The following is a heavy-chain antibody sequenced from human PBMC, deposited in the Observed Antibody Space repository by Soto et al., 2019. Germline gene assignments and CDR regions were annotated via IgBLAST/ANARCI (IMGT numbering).Heavy chain of an antibody. D-gene: IGHD3-10*01. V-gene: IGHV3-23*01. J-gene: IGHJ4*02. Sequence: GGSLRLSCVASGLTFGSRAMSWVRQAPGEGLQWVATITDNGGDAKYADSVRGRFVISRDNSKKTLYLQMTSLTAEDSAMYFCARGSTASYPGSRIFDFWGRGTLVTVS. CDR2: ITDNGGDA. CDR3: ARGSTASYPGSRIFDF. CDR1: GLTFGSRA.